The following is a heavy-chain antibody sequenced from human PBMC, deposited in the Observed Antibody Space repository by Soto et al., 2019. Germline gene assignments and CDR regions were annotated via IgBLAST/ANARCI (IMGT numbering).Heavy chain of an antibody. CDR2: IIPIFGTA. V-gene: IGHV1-69*01. CDR1: GGTFSSYA. Sequence: QVQLVQSGAEVKKPGSSVKVSCKASGGTFSSYAISWVRQAPGQGLEWMGGIIPIFGTANYAQEFQGRVTITADESTSTAYMELSSLRSEDTAMYYCARAGFSGTYYYFYGMDVWGQGTKVTVSS. CDR3: ARAGFSGTYYYFYGMDV. J-gene: IGHJ6*02. D-gene: IGHD5-12*01.